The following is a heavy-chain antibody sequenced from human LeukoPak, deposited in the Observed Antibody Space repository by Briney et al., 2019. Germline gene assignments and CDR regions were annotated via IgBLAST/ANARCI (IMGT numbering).Heavy chain of an antibody. CDR1: GYTFTDYY. CDR2: VDPEDGET. CDR3: ATVSFCSSTSCLYYFDY. V-gene: IGHV1-69-2*01. Sequence: ASVKISCKASGYTFTDYYMHWVQQAPGKGLEWMGRVDPEDGETIYAEKFQGRVTITADTSTDTACMELSSLRSEDTAVYYCATVSFCSSTSCLYYFDYWGQGTLVTVSS. D-gene: IGHD2-2*01. J-gene: IGHJ4*02.